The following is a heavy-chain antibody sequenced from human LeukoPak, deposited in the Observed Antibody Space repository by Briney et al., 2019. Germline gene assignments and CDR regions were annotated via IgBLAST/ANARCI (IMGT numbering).Heavy chain of an antibody. J-gene: IGHJ3*02. CDR3: ASRGMATNAFDI. D-gene: IGHD5-24*01. CDR2: ISGSGGST. CDR1: GFTFSSYA. V-gene: IGHV3-23*01. Sequence: GGSLRLSCAASGFTFSSYAMSWVRQAPGKGLEWVSAISGSGGSTYYADSVKGRFTISRDNSKNTLYLQMNSLRAEDTAVYYCASRGMATNAFDIWGQGTMVTVSS.